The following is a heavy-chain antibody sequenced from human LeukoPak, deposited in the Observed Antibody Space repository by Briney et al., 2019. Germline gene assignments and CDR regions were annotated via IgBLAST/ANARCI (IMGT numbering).Heavy chain of an antibody. V-gene: IGHV4-4*07. D-gene: IGHD3-3*01. CDR2: IYTSGST. CDR3: ARFSRFTGYNWFDP. CDR1: GGSISSYY. Sequence: SETLSLTCTVSGGSISSYYWSWIRQPAGKGLEWIGRIYTSGSTNYNPSLKSRVTMSVDTSKNQFSLKLSSVTAAVTAVYYCARFSRFTGYNWFDPWGQGTLVTVSS. J-gene: IGHJ5*02.